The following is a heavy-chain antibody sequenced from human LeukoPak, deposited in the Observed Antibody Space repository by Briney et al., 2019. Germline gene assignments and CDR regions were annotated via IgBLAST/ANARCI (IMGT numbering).Heavy chain of an antibody. CDR2: IRSKAYGGTT. V-gene: IGHV3-49*03. Sequence: GGSLRLSCTASGFTFGDYAMSWFRQAPGKGLEWAGFIRSKAYGGTTEYAASVKGRFTISRDDSKSIAYLQMNSLKTEDTAVYYCTRWMRRSSGYYGMDVWGQGTTVTVSS. D-gene: IGHD6-19*01. CDR1: GFTFGDYA. J-gene: IGHJ6*02. CDR3: TRWMRRSSGYYGMDV.